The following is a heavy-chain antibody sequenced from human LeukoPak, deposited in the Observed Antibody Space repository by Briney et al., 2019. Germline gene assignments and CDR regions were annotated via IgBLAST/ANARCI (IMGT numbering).Heavy chain of an antibody. CDR3: ARFPGYGSSSKGEYYYGMDV. Sequence: GSLRLSCAASGFTFSSYSMNWVRQAPGKGLEWVSSISSSSSYIYYADSVKGRFTISRDNAKNSLYLQRNSLRAEDTAVYYCARFPGYGSSSKGEYYYGMDVWGKGTTVTVSS. V-gene: IGHV3-21*01. J-gene: IGHJ6*04. D-gene: IGHD6-13*01. CDR2: ISSSSSYI. CDR1: GFTFSSYS.